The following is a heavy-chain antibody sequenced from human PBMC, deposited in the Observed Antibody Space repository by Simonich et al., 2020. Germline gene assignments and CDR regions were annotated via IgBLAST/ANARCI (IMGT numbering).Heavy chain of an antibody. CDR2: IISRSSYI. CDR3: ARDVDTAMVFDY. J-gene: IGHJ4*02. CDR1: GFTFSSYS. D-gene: IGHD5-18*01. Sequence: EVQLVESGGGLVKPGGSLRLSCAASGFTFSSYSMNWVRQAPGRVLEGVSSIISRSSYIYYADSVKGRFTISRDNAKNSLYLQMNSLRAEDTAVYYCARDVDTAMVFDYWGQGTLVTVSS. V-gene: IGHV3-21*01.